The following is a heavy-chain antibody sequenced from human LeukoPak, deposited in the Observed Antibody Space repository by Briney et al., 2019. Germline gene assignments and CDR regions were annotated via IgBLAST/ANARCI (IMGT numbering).Heavy chain of an antibody. J-gene: IGHJ6*03. CDR3: AGPGSYSPEYYYYYMDV. CDR1: GGTFSSYA. D-gene: IGHD3-10*01. V-gene: IGHV1-69*05. Sequence: GSSVKVSCEASGGTFSSYAISWVRQAPGQGLEWMGGIIPIFGTANYAQKFQGRVTITTDESTSTAYMELSSLRSEDTAVYYCAGPGSYSPEYYYYYMDVWGKGTTVTVSS. CDR2: IIPIFGTA.